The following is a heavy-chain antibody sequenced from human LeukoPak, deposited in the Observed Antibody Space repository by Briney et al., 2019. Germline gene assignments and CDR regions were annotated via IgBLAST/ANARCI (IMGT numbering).Heavy chain of an antibody. V-gene: IGHV4-59*01. CDR2: IYYSGST. CDR1: GGSISSYY. Sequence: SETLSLTCTVSGGSISSYYWSWIRQPPGKGLEWIRYIYYSGSTNYNPSLKSRVTISVDTSKNQFSLKLSSVTAADTALYYCARGVEYSSSSGLGYWGQRTLVTVSS. D-gene: IGHD6-6*01. J-gene: IGHJ4*02. CDR3: ARGVEYSSSSGLGY.